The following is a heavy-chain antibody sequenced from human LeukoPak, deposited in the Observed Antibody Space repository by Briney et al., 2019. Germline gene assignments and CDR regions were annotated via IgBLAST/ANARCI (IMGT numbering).Heavy chain of an antibody. J-gene: IGHJ5*02. V-gene: IGHV5-51*01. CDR3: ARTLQSYGHNYFDP. Sequence: HGESLKISCKGSGYDFATYWIGWARQTPGKGLEWVGIIYPADSDTRYSPSFQGHVTISADYSISTAYLPWSSLKASDTAIYYCARTLQSYGHNYFDPWGQGTLVTVSS. CDR1: GYDFATYW. D-gene: IGHD3-16*01. CDR2: IYPADSDT.